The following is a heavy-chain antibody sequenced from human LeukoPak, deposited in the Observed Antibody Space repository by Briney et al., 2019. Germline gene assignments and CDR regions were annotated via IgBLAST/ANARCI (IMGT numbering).Heavy chain of an antibody. CDR2: IRYDGSNK. Sequence: GSLRLSCAASGFTFSSYGMHWVRQAPGKGLEWVAFIRYDGSNKYYADSVKGRFTISRDNSKNTLYLQMNSLRAEDTAVYYCAKDLAVFASYYDSSGYDYWGQGTLVTVS. CDR3: AKDLAVFASYYDSSGYDY. D-gene: IGHD3-22*01. J-gene: IGHJ4*02. CDR1: GFTFSSYG. V-gene: IGHV3-30*02.